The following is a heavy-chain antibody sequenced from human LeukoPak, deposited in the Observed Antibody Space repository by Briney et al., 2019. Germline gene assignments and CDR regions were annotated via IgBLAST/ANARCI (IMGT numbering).Heavy chain of an antibody. CDR3: AKDSKYINGFRSGDY. CDR1: SFSFSTSE. CDR2: IITTGSDI. J-gene: IGHJ4*02. D-gene: IGHD2-8*01. Sequence: WGTLTLTCVASSFSFSTSERCWVRQAPGKGLEWLLYIITTGSDIIYADSVKGRFTMSGDNAKNSLFLQLNSLRAEDTTVYYCAKDSKYINGFRSGDYCGQGALV. V-gene: IGHV3-48*03.